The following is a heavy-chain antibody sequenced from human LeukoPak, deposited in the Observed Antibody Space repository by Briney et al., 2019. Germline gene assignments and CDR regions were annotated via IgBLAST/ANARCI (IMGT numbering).Heavy chain of an antibody. CDR2: INSDGSST. D-gene: IGHD3-22*01. CDR3: ARERYSYDSSGYYSGGDY. V-gene: IGHV3-74*01. Sequence: QSGGSLRLSCAASGFTFSSYWMHWVRQAPGKVLVWVSRINSDGSSTSNADSVKGRFTLSRDNAKNTPYLQMNSLSAVDTAVYSCARERYSYDSSGYYSGGDYWGQGTLVTVSS. J-gene: IGHJ4*02. CDR1: GFTFSSYW.